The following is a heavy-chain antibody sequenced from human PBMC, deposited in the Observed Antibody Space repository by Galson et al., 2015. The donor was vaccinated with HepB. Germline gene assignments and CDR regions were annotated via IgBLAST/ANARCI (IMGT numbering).Heavy chain of an antibody. CDR1: GFTFSRYG. CDR2: TSGSGGST. CDR3: AIAYEMDTHFLGYDAFDI. V-gene: IGHV3-23*01. J-gene: IGHJ3*02. D-gene: IGHD5-24*01. Sequence: SLRLSCAVSGFTFSRYGMSWVRQAPGKGLEWVSGTSGSGGSTYYADSVKGRFTISRDKSKNTLYLRMNSLRADDTAVYYCAIAYEMDTHFLGYDAFDIRGQGTMVTVSS.